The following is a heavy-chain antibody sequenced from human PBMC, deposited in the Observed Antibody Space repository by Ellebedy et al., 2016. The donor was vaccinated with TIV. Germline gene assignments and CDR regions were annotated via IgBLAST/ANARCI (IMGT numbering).Heavy chain of an antibody. CDR1: GGSINNYY. J-gene: IGHJ2*01. CDR3: ARGGSYYDSSGYYYWYFDL. CDR2: IYYSGST. V-gene: IGHV4-59*12. Sequence: MPSETLSLTCTVSGGSINNYYWSWIRQPPGQGLEWIGYIYYSGSTNYNPSFKSRVAMSIDTSKSQVSLKLTSLTAADTAIYYCARGGSYYDSSGYYYWYFDLWGRGTLVTVSS. D-gene: IGHD3-22*01.